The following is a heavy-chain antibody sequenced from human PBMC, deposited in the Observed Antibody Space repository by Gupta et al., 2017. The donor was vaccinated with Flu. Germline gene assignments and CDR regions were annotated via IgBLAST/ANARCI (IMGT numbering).Heavy chain of an antibody. D-gene: IGHD1-26*01. CDR2: ISQSGAT. CDR1: GFTFNSSE. CDR3: ARGHWDK. J-gene: IGHJ4*02. Sequence: EVQLVESGGGLVQPGGSLRLPCAISGFTFNSSEMSWVRQAPGRGLEWIAFISQSGATYYTDPVRGRFSISRDTANNALYLQMSSLRDEDTAIYYCARGHWDKWGQGTPVTVSS. V-gene: IGHV3-48*03.